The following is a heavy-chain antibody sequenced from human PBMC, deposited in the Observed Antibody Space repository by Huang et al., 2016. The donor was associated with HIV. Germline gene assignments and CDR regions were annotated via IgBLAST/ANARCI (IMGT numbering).Heavy chain of an antibody. Sequence: QVQLVQSGAEVKKPGASVKVSCKASGYTFPSYGISWVRQAPGQGLEWMGWISGYNGNTNEAQKLQGRVTMATDTSTRTAYMELRSLRSDDTAVYYCATDSKIFGVVTRPPLDYWGQGTLVTVSS. V-gene: IGHV1-18*01. J-gene: IGHJ4*02. D-gene: IGHD3-3*01. CDR1: GYTFPSYG. CDR2: ISGYNGNT. CDR3: ATDSKIFGVVTRPPLDY.